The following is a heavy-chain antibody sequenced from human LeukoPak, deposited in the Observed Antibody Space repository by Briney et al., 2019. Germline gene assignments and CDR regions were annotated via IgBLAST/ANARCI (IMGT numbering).Heavy chain of an antibody. V-gene: IGHV4-4*07. CDR1: GESINPYY. CDR2: IYKSGTT. J-gene: IGHJ6*03. Sequence: SETLSLTCTVSGESINPYYWNWIRQSAGKGLEWIGHIYKSGTTNFNPSLTSRVTMSLDTSRNQFSLKLRSVTAADTAVYFCAISFLDYMDVWGKGTTVTVSS. CDR3: AISFLDYMDV. D-gene: IGHD2/OR15-2a*01.